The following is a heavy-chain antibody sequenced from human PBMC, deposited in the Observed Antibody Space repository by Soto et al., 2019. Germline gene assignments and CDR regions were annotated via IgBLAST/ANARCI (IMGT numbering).Heavy chain of an antibody. J-gene: IGHJ4*02. CDR2: IIPLFGTA. V-gene: IGHV1-69*06. CDR1: GGIFSSNT. Sequence: QVYLVQSGAEVKTPGSSVKIYCKASGGIFSSNTINWVRQAAGQGLEWMGGIIPLFGTANYAEKFQGRVTITVDKSTKTEYMELTSLRSEDTAVYYCASKAACGGDCYSFDSWGQGTLVTVSS. D-gene: IGHD2-21*02. CDR3: ASKAACGGDCYSFDS.